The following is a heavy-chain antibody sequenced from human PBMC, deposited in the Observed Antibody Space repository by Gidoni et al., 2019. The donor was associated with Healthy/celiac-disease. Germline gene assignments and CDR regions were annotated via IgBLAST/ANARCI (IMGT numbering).Heavy chain of an antibody. J-gene: IGHJ6*02. V-gene: IGHV3-15*01. CDR2: IKSKTDGGTT. CDR3: TTAAAGIVVVPAAAPATTYGMDV. D-gene: IGHD2-2*01. Sequence: EVQLVESGGGLVKPGGSLRLSCAASGFTFSNAWMSWVRQAPGKGLEWVGRIKSKTDGGTTDYAAPVKGRFTISRDDSKNTLYLQMNSLKTEDTAVYYCTTAAAGIVVVPAAAPATTYGMDVWGQGTTVTVSS. CDR1: GFTFSNAW.